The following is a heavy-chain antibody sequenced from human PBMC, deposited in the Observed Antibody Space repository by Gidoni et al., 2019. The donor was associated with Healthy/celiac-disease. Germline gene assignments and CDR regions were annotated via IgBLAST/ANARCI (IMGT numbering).Heavy chain of an antibody. J-gene: IGHJ5*02. CDR3: AHRLEVDSMFGVPLGLYDP. CDR2: IYWDDAK. D-gene: IGHD3-3*01. CDR1: GFSLSTSGVG. Sequence: QITVTESGPTLVKPTQTLTLTCTFSGFSLSTSGVGVAWIRQPPGNALEVLARIYWDDAKPYSPSLKSRLNITKDTSKNQVVLTMTNLDPVDTARYCCAHRLEVDSMFGVPLGLYDPWGQRTLVTVSS. V-gene: IGHV2-5*02.